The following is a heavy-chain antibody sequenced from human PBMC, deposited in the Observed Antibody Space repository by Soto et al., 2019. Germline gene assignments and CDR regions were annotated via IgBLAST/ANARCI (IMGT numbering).Heavy chain of an antibody. CDR1: GFTFSGST. J-gene: IGHJ6*02. CDR3: ARDVRVTPAYYYYGMDV. CDR2: ISYDGSNK. V-gene: IGHV3-30-3*01. D-gene: IGHD2-21*02. Sequence: QVQLVESGGGVVQPGRSLRLSCAASGFTFSGSTIHWVRQAPGKGLEWVAVISYDGSNKYYADSVKGRFTISRDNSKNTLYLQMNSLRAEDTAVYYCARDVRVTPAYYYYGMDVWGQGTTVTVSS.